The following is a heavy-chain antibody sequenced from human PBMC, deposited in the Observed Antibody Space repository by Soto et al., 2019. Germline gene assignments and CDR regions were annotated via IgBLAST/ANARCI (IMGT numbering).Heavy chain of an antibody. D-gene: IGHD6-19*01. V-gene: IGHV3-30*18. Sequence: ESGGGVVLPGRSLRLSCAASGFTFSDYAMHWVRQAPGKGLEWVAVVSHDGRNTHYADSVKGRFTISRDSSKNTVSLEMTTRRAEDTAVYYCAKGGWQWLVTSDFNYWGQGALVTVSS. J-gene: IGHJ4*02. CDR1: GFTFSDYA. CDR3: AKGGWQWLVTSDFNY. CDR2: VSHDGRNT.